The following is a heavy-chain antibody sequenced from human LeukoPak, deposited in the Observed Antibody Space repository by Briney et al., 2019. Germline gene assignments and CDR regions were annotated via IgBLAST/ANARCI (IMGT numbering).Heavy chain of an antibody. V-gene: IGHV3-74*01. J-gene: IGHJ5*02. Sequence: HPGGSLRLSCATSGFTLSSYWMHWVRQVPGKGLEWLSRINNDGVSTSYADSVKGRFTISRDNVKNSLYLQMNSLRAEDAAVYYCARDRISAISRGWFDPWGQGTLVTVSS. CDR1: GFTLSSYW. CDR2: INNDGVST. D-gene: IGHD2-21*01. CDR3: ARDRISAISRGWFDP.